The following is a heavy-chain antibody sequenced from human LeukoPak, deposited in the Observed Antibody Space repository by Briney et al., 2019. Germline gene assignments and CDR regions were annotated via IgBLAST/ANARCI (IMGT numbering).Heavy chain of an antibody. V-gene: IGHV1-69*05. Sequence: GASVKVSCKASGGTFSSYAISWVRQAPGQGLEGMGGIIPIFGTANYAQKFQGRVTIATDESQSTAYMELSSLRSEDKAVYYCASSGYCSSTSCLYYYYYYMDVWGKGTTVTVSS. J-gene: IGHJ6*03. D-gene: IGHD2-2*01. CDR2: IIPIFGTA. CDR1: GGTFSSYA. CDR3: ASSGYCSSTSCLYYYYYYMDV.